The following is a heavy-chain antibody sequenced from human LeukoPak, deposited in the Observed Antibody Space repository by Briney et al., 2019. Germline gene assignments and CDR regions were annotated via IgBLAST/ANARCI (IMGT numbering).Heavy chain of an antibody. V-gene: IGHV1-69*13. D-gene: IGHD6-19*01. Sequence: SVKVSCKASGGTFSSYAISWVRQAPGQGLEWMGGIIPIFGTSNYAQKFQGRVTITADESTSTAYMELSSLRSEDTAVYYCARYYSVWYYFDYWGQGTLVTVSS. CDR2: IIPIFGTS. CDR1: GGTFSSYA. CDR3: ARYYSVWYYFDY. J-gene: IGHJ4*02.